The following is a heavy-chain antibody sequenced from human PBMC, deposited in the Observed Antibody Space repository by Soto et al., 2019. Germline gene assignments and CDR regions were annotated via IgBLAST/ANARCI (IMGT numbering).Heavy chain of an antibody. D-gene: IGHD6-19*01. CDR3: ASRPPLYGSVWYGGFY. V-gene: IGHV1-3*01. CDR1: GYTFTSYA. J-gene: IGHJ4*02. CDR2: INAGNGNT. Sequence: ASVNVSCKASGYTFTSYAMHWVRQAPGQRLELMGWINAGNGNTKYSQKFQGRVTITRDTSASTAYMELSSLRSEQTAVYYCASRPPLYGSVWYGGFYLGQVTLVTVS.